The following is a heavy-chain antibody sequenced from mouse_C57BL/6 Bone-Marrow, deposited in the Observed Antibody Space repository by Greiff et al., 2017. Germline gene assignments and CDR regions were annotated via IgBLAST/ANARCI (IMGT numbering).Heavy chain of an antibody. CDR3: ARDPLYDYDEAY. D-gene: IGHD2-4*01. V-gene: IGHV3-6*01. CDR2: ISYDGSN. Sequence: VQLQESGPGLVKPSQSLSLTCSVTGYSITSGYYWNWIRQFPGNKLEWMGYISYDGSNNYNPSLKNRISITRDTSKNQFFLKLNSVTTEDTATYYCARDPLYDYDEAYWGQGTLVTVSA. J-gene: IGHJ3*01. CDR1: GYSITSGYY.